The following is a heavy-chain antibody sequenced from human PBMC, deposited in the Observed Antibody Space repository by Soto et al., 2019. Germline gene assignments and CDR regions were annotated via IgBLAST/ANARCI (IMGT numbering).Heavy chain of an antibody. CDR1: GGTLSRSA. D-gene: IGHD6-13*01. CDR3: GTGSSWTKVES. J-gene: IGHJ4*02. CDR2: IIPIFGRA. V-gene: IGHV1-69*01. Sequence: QVQLVQSGAEVKKPGSSVKVSCKASGGTLSRSAISWVRQAPGQGLEWMGGIIPIFGRAIYAQKFRGRVSIIADESTRTAYMEMSSLRSDDTAVYYCGTGSSWTKVESWGQGTLVTVSS.